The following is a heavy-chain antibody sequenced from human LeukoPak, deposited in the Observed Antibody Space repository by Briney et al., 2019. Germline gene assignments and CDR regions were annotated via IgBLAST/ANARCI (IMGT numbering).Heavy chain of an antibody. CDR2: INQDGSEE. V-gene: IGHV3-7*01. CDR1: GFTFSSYA. J-gene: IGHJ2*01. D-gene: IGHD3-22*01. CDR3: ARDSSAYYIGYFDL. Sequence: PGGSLRLSCAASGFTFSSYAMSWVRQAPGKGLEWVASINQDGSEEYYVDSMKGRFIISRDNAKNSLYLQMNSLRAEDTALYYCARDSSAYYIGYFDLWGRGSLVTVSS.